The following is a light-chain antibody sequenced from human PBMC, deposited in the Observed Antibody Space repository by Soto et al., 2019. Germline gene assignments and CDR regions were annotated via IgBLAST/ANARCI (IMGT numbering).Light chain of an antibody. CDR2: SAS. V-gene: IGKV1-12*01. CDR1: QTLTSW. Sequence: DIHVTQSPSSVSASVGDRVTITCRASQTLTSWLAWYQQKPGRAPKLLIHSASSLQSWAPSRFTGSGSGTDFTLTITGLQPDDAAVYYCQQTRSFPLTFGGGNKVEI. CDR3: QQTRSFPLT. J-gene: IGKJ4*01.